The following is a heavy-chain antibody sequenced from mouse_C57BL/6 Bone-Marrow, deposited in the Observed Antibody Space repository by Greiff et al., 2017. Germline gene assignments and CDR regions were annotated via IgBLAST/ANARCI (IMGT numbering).Heavy chain of an antibody. Sequence: QVQLQQPGAELVKPGASVKLSCKASGYTFTSYWMQWVKQRPGQGLEWIGEIDPSDRYTNYNQKFKGKATLTVDTSSSTAYMQLSSLTSEDSAVYSCASYGGYYFDYGGQGTTLTVSS. D-gene: IGHD1-2*01. J-gene: IGHJ2*01. CDR3: ASYGGYYFDY. V-gene: IGHV1-50*01. CDR1: GYTFTSYW. CDR2: IDPSDRYT.